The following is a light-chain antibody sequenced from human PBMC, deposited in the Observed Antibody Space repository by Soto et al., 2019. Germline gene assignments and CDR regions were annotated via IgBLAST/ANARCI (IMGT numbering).Light chain of an antibody. CDR2: GVS. J-gene: IGKJ5*01. CDR3: QQYGSSQIT. V-gene: IGKV3-15*01. Sequence: EIVMTQSPATLSVSAGERATLSCRARQSVRSNLAWYQQKPGQAPRLLMYGVSTRATGIPARFGGSGSATEFTLTISSLQSEDFAVYYCQQYGSSQITFGQGTRLEIK. CDR1: QSVRSN.